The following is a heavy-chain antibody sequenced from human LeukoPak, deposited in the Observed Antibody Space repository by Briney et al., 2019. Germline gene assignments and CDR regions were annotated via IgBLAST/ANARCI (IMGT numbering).Heavy chain of an antibody. CDR3: ARRRDLYSGSYYPFDY. V-gene: IGHV5-51*01. Sequence: GESLQISCKGSGYSFNSYWIGWVRQLPGKGLKWMGIIYPVDSDARYSPSFQGQVTISADKSISTAYLQWSSLKASDTAMYYCARRRDLYSGSYYPFDYWGQGTLVTVSS. J-gene: IGHJ4*02. CDR2: IYPVDSDA. CDR1: GYSFNSYW. D-gene: IGHD1-26*01.